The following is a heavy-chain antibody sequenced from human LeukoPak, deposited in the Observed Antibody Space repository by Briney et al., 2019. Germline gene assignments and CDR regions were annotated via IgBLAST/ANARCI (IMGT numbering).Heavy chain of an antibody. CDR3: ARDYSYCTNGVCSYNWFDP. CDR1: GASISGSGYY. D-gene: IGHD2-8*01. Sequence: TSETLSLTCTVSGASISGSGYYWGWIRQPPGKGLEWIGSIYSSGSTYYNPSLKSRVTISVDTSKNQFSLKLSSVTAADTAVYYCARDYSYCTNGVCSYNWFDPWGQGTLVTVSS. V-gene: IGHV4-39*07. CDR2: IYSSGST. J-gene: IGHJ5*02.